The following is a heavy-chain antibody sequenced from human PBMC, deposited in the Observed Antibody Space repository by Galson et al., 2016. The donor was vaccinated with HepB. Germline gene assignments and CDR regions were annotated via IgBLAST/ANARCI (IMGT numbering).Heavy chain of an antibody. CDR1: GFTFSNYV. J-gene: IGHJ4*02. CDR2: ISYDGDYK. CDR3: ARASGAMGSRYPDY. D-gene: IGHD3-16*02. V-gene: IGHV3-30*04. Sequence: SLRLSCAASGFTFSNYVMFWVRQAPDKGLGWVAIISYDGDYKYYADSVKGRFTISRDNSKNTLYLQMDSLISEDTAVFYCARASGAMGSRYPDYWGQGTLFAVSS.